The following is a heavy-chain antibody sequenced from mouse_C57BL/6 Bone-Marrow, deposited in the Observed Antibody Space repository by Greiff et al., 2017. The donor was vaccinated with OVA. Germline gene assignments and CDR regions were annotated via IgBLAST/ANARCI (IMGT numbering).Heavy chain of an antibody. D-gene: IGHD1-1*01. V-gene: IGHV1-64*01. CDR3: SRGLIEGFAY. CDR1: GYTFTSYW. CDR2: IHPNSGSI. Sequence: VQLQQPGAELVKPGASVKLSCKASGYTFTSYWMHWVKQRPGQGLEWIGLIHPNSGSINYNETFKGKATLTVDKSTSTAYMQLSSLTSEDSAVDYWSRGLIEGFAYWGQGTLVTVSA. J-gene: IGHJ3*01.